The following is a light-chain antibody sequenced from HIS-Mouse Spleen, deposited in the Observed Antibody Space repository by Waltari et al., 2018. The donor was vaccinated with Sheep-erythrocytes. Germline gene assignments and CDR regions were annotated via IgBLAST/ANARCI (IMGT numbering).Light chain of an antibody. J-gene: IGLJ1*01. Sequence: QSALTPPLSVSVPPGQPVPISCAGTSSHVVAQNSLSWSPQHPGKAPKLMIYDVRKRPSGVPDRFSGSKSGNTASLTISGLQAEDEADYYCCSYAGSYTYVFGTGTKVTVL. CDR1: SSHVVAQNS. CDR3: CSYAGSYTYV. V-gene: IGLV2-11*01. CDR2: DVR.